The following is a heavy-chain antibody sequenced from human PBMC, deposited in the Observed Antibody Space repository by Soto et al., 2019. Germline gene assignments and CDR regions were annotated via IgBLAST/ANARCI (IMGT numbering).Heavy chain of an antibody. CDR3: ARGPWPRGDSSGFYDYFDY. D-gene: IGHD3-22*01. J-gene: IGHJ4*02. CDR2: IGTAGDT. Sequence: EVQLVESGGGLVQPGGSLRLSCAASGFTFSTHDMHWVRQAPGKGLEWVSAIGTAGDTYYPDSVKGRFDISRENAKNSLYLQVNSRRVGDTAVYYCARGPWPRGDSSGFYDYFDYWGQGTLVTVSS. CDR1: GFTFSTHD. V-gene: IGHV3-13*04.